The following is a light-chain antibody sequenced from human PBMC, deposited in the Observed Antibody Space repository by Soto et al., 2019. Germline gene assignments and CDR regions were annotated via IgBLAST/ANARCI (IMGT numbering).Light chain of an antibody. CDR2: GAS. J-gene: IGKJ4*01. V-gene: IGKV3-20*01. CDR3: QQCGNWPLT. CDR1: QSVTNSF. Sequence: EIVLAQSPGNLSLSPGERATLSCRASQSVTNSFLAWYQQKPGQAPRLLIYGASSRPTGIPDRFSGSGSGTDFTLTISSLEPEDCAVYYCQQCGNWPLTFGGGTKVDNK.